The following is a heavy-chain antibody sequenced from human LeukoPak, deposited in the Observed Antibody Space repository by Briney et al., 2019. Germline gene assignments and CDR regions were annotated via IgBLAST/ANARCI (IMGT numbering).Heavy chain of an antibody. CDR1: GYSISSGYY. Sequence: PSETPSLTCAVSGYSISSGYYWGWIRQPPGKGLEWIGSIYHSGSTYYNPSLKSRVTISVDTSKNQFSLKLSSVTAADTAVYYCARACSSTSCYGWFDPWGQGTLVTVSS. V-gene: IGHV4-38-2*01. D-gene: IGHD2-2*01. CDR3: ARACSSTSCYGWFDP. J-gene: IGHJ5*02. CDR2: IYHSGST.